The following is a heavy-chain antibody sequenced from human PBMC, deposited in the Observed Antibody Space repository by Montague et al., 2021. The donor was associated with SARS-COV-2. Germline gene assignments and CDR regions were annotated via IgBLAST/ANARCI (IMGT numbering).Heavy chain of an antibody. CDR3: ARGRPVQGSFRHFDSISSGALDI. CDR1: RGSFSNYY. V-gene: IGHV4-34*01. D-gene: IGHD3-9*01. Sequence: SETLSLTCALSRGSFSNYYYTWIRQSAGKGLEWIGEINQGGAPNXTPSLRSRVTISLDTSKKQISLNLNSVTVADTAVFFCARGRPVQGSFRHFDSISSGALDIWAQGSLVIVSS. CDR2: INQGGAP. J-gene: IGHJ3*02.